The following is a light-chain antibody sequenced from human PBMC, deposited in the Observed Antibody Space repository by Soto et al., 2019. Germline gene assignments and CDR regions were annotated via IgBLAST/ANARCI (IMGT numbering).Light chain of an antibody. CDR3: QQYNGYWT. V-gene: IGKV1-5*03. Sequence: DIQMTQSPSTLSASVGDRVTLTCRASQSISNSLAWYHQKPGKAPKLLIYEASRLKSGVPSRFSGSGSGTEYTLTISSLQPDDFATYCCQQYNGYWTFGQGTKVEIK. J-gene: IGKJ1*01. CDR1: QSISNS. CDR2: EAS.